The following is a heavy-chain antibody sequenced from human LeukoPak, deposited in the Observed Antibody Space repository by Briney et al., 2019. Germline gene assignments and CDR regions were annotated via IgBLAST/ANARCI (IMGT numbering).Heavy chain of an antibody. Sequence: GGSLRLSCAASGFTFSNFAMSWVRQAPGKGPEWVSVIGGGEPYYTDSVKGRFIISRDNSKNTVSLQMNSLRPEDTAVYYCAKERRGGDLFDYWGQGTLVTVSS. V-gene: IGHV3-23*01. CDR3: AKERRGGDLFDY. CDR2: IGGGEP. J-gene: IGHJ4*02. D-gene: IGHD3-16*01. CDR1: GFTFSNFA.